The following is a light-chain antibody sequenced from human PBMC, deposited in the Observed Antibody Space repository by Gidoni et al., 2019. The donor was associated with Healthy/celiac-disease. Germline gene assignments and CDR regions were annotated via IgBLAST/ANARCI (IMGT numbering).Light chain of an antibody. CDR2: DVS. J-gene: IGLJ2*01. CDR3: CSYAGSYTVV. CDR1: SSDVGGYTY. V-gene: IGLV2-11*01. Sequence: QSALTQPRSVSGSPGQSVPISCTGTSSDVGGYTYVSWYQQPPGKAPKLMLYDVSKRPSGVPDRFSGSKSGNTASLTISGLQAEDEADYYCCSYAGSYTVVFGGGTKLTVL.